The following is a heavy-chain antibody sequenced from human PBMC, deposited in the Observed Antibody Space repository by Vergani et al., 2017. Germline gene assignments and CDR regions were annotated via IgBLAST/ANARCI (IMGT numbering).Heavy chain of an antibody. Sequence: QVQVVQSGAEVKKSGASVKVSCKTSGYTFSNYHMHWVRQAPGQGLEWMGIINPSGGHTNYAQKFQGRVTMTRDTSTGTVYMELSSLRSEATAIYYCARGDYGILTGYRYWGQGALVTVSA. D-gene: IGHD3-9*01. CDR3: ARGDYGILTGYRY. CDR1: GYTFSNYH. V-gene: IGHV1-46*03. CDR2: INPSGGHT. J-gene: IGHJ4*02.